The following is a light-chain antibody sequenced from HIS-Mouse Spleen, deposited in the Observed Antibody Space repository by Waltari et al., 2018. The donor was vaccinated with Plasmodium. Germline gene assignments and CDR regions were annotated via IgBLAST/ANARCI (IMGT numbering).Light chain of an antibody. CDR3: YSAADNNLV. V-gene: IGLV3-27*01. CDR2: KDS. Sequence: SYELTQPSSVSVSPGQTARITCSGDVLAKNYARWFQQKPGQAPVLLVYKDSGRPSGSHERFYGSSSGTTVTLTISGAQVEDEADYYCYSAADNNLVFGGGTKLTVL. J-gene: IGLJ3*02. CDR1: VLAKNY.